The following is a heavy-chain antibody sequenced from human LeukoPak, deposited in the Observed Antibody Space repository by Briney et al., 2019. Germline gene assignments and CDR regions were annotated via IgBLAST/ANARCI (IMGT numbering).Heavy chain of an antibody. Sequence: XGSLRLSCAASGFTFSSYSMNWVGQAPGRGLEWVSSISSSSSYIYYADSVKGRFTISRDNAKNSLYLQMNSLRAEDTAVYYCARRHYDSSGIPEYYFDYWGQGTLVTVSS. CDR1: GFTFSSYS. D-gene: IGHD3-22*01. CDR2: ISSSSSYI. J-gene: IGHJ4*02. CDR3: ARRHYDSSGIPEYYFDY. V-gene: IGHV3-21*01.